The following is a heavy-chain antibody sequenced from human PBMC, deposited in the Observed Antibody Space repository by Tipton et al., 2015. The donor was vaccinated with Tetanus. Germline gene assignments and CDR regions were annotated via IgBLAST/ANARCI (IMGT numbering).Heavy chain of an antibody. V-gene: IGHV3-23*01. CDR3: AKAPSLGDAFDI. CDR1: GLAFSSYW. D-gene: IGHD3-16*02. CDR2: ISGSGGST. Sequence: SLRLSCAASGLAFSSYWMHWVRQAPGKGLEWVSAISGSGGSTYYADSVKGRLTISRDNSKNTLYLQMNSLRAEDTAVYYCAKAPSLGDAFDIWGQGTMVTVSS. J-gene: IGHJ3*02.